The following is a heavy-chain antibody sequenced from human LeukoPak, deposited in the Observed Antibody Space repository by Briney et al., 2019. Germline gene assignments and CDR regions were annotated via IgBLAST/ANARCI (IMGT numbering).Heavy chain of an antibody. CDR3: AIGITFGGVIVPDLDY. Sequence: PRASVNVSCKVSGYTLTELSMHWVRQAPGKGLEWMGGFDPEDGETIYAQKFQGRVTMTEDTSTDTAYMELSSLRSEDTAVYYCAIGITFGGVIVPDLDYWGQGTLVTVSS. CDR1: GYTLTELS. D-gene: IGHD3-16*02. J-gene: IGHJ4*02. CDR2: FDPEDGET. V-gene: IGHV1-24*01.